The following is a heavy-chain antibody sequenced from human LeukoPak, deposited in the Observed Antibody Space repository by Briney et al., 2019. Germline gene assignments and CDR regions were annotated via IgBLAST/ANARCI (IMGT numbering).Heavy chain of an antibody. D-gene: IGHD4-17*01. CDR1: GGSFSGYY. V-gene: IGHV4-34*01. J-gene: IGHJ6*02. CDR3: ARQGTVTTYYYYYYGMDV. Sequence: SETLSLTCAVYGGSFSGYYWNWIRQPPGKGLEWIGEINQSGSTKYSPSLKSRVTISVDTSKNQFSLKLSSVTAADTAVYYCARQGTVTTYYYYYYGMDVWGQGTTVTVSS. CDR2: INQSGST.